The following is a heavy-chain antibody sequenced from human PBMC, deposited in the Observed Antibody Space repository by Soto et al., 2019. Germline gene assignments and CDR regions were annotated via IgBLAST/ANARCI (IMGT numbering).Heavy chain of an antibody. CDR2: INAGNGNT. D-gene: IGHD5-18*01. J-gene: IGHJ4*02. Sequence: EASVKVSCKASGYTFNSYAMNWVRQAPGQRLEWMGWINAGNGNTKYSQKFQGRVTITRDTSASTAYMELSSLRSEDTAVYYCARDPGYSYGYNWGKGTLVTVSS. CDR3: ARDPGYSYGYN. CDR1: GYTFNSYA. V-gene: IGHV1-3*01.